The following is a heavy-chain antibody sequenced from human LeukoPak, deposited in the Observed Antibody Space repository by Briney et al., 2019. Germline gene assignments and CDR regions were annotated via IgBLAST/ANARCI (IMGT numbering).Heavy chain of an antibody. D-gene: IGHD7-27*01. CDR1: GYTFTSYG. CDR3: ARTEWGTGDPFYMDV. V-gene: IGHV1-18*01. Sequence: ASVKVSCKASGYTFTSYGISWVRQAPGQGLEWMGWISAYNGNTKYAQKLQGRVTMTTDTSTSTAYMELRSLRSDDTAVYYCARTEWGTGDPFYMDVWGKGTTVTISS. J-gene: IGHJ6*03. CDR2: ISAYNGNT.